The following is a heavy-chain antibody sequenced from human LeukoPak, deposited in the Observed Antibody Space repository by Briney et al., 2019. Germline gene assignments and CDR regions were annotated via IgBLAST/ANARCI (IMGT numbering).Heavy chain of an antibody. CDR3: ARGGRRYNILTGYYWYYFDY. V-gene: IGHV1-69*02. J-gene: IGHJ4*02. CDR1: GGTFSSYT. Sequence: ASVKVSCKASGGTFSSYTISWVRQAPGQGLEWMGRIIPILGIANYAQKFQGRVTITADESTRTAYLEVSSLRSEDTAVYYCARGGRRYNILTGYYWYYFDYWGQGTRVTVSS. D-gene: IGHD3-9*01. CDR2: IIPILGIA.